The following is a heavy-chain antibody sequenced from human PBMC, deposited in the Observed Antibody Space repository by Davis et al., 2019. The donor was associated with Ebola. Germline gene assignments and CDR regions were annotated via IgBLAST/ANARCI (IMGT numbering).Heavy chain of an antibody. Sequence: GESLKISCAASGFTFSIYAMTWVRRAPGKGLECVSGISGGGGSTYYADSVKGRFTISRDNSKNTLYLQMNSLRAEDTAVYYCARGGNWNVFDYWGQGTLVTVSS. CDR2: ISGGGGST. CDR3: ARGGNWNVFDY. D-gene: IGHD1-1*01. V-gene: IGHV3-23*01. J-gene: IGHJ4*02. CDR1: GFTFSIYA.